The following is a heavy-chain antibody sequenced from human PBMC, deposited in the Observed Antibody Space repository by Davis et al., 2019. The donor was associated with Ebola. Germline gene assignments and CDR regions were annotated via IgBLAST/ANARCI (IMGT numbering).Heavy chain of an antibody. CDR3: ARDYVY. V-gene: IGHV5-10-1*01. CDR1: GYSFTSYW. J-gene: IGHJ4*02. Sequence: GESLKISCKGSGYSFTSYWISWVRQMPGKGLEWMGRINPSDSYTNYSPSFQGHVTISADTSKNQFSLRLKSVTAADTAMYYCARDYVYWGQGILVTVSS. D-gene: IGHD3-16*01. CDR2: INPSDSYT.